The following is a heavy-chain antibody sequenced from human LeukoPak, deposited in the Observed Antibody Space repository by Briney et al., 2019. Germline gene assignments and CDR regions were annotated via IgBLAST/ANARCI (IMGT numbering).Heavy chain of an antibody. CDR2: IHYSGST. CDR3: ARSRYYYYYYMDV. J-gene: IGHJ6*03. Sequence: PSETLSLTCTVSGGSISNYYWTWVRQPPGKGLEWIGYIHYSGSTNYNPSLKSRVTISVDMSKNQFSLPLSSVTAADTAVYYCARSRYYYYYYMDVWGKGTTVTVSS. CDR1: GGSISNYY. V-gene: IGHV4-59*01. D-gene: IGHD1-14*01.